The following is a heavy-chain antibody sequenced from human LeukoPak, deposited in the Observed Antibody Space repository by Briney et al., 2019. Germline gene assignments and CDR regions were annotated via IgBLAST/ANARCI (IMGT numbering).Heavy chain of an antibody. Sequence: GGSLRLSCAASGFTFSDYYMTWIRQAPGKGLEWVSYISSSGSTIYYADTVKGRFTISRDNSKNTLYLQMNSLRAEGTAVYYGASGSIAEALEFDYWGQGTLVTVSS. D-gene: IGHD6-13*01. CDR3: ASGSIAEALEFDY. J-gene: IGHJ4*02. V-gene: IGHV3-11*01. CDR1: GFTFSDYY. CDR2: ISSSGSTI.